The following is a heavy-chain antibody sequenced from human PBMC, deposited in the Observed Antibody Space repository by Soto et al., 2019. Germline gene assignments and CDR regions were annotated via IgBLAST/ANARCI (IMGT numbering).Heavy chain of an antibody. V-gene: IGHV1-8*01. Sequence: QVQLVQSGAELKKPGASVKVSCKASGYTVSNYDMNWVRLATGQGPERLGWVNPNNGDTGYAQKFQGRVTLTTDISTTTASMELTSLRSEDTAIYYWANVSRKGSAVDFDYWGQGTLITVSS. D-gene: IGHD2-15*01. J-gene: IGHJ4*02. CDR3: ANVSRKGSAVDFDY. CDR1: GYTVSNYD. CDR2: VNPNNGDT.